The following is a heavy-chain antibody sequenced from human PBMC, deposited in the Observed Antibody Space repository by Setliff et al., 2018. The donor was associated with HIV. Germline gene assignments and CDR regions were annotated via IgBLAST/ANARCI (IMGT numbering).Heavy chain of an antibody. CDR3: VRDDYGYNGKGFDY. V-gene: IGHV4-38-2*02. J-gene: IGHJ4*02. D-gene: IGHD4-17*01. CDR2: IFYTGTT. CDR1: GYSIRDNFF. Sequence: LSLTCAVSGYSIRDNFFWGWVRQPPGKGLEWIGSIFYTGTTYYNPSLKSRVTLSLDTSNNQISLRLSSVTAADTAMYYCVRDDYGYNGKGFDYWGPGTLVTVSS.